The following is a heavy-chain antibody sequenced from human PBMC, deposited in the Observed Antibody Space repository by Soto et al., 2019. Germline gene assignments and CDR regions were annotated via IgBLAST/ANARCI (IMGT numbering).Heavy chain of an antibody. CDR3: NRGYYYYGMDV. CDR2: IGTAGDT. V-gene: IGHV3-13*01. J-gene: IGHJ6*02. Sequence: GGSLRLSCAASGFTFSSYDMHWVRQATGKGLEWVSAIGTAGDTYYPGSVKGRFTISRENAKNSLYLQMNRLRAKDTAVYYCNRGYYYYGMDVWGQGTTVTVSS. CDR1: GFTFSSYD. D-gene: IGHD3-10*01.